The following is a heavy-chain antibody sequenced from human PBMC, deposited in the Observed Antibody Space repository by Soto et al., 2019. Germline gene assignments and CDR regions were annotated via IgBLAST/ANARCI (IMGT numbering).Heavy chain of an antibody. V-gene: IGHV4-39*01. D-gene: IGHD3-10*01. CDR1: GGSISSSSYY. CDR2: IYYSGST. Sequence: SETLSLTCTVSGGSISSSSYYWGWIRQPPGKGLEWIGSIYYSGSTYYNPSLKSRVTISVDTSKNQFSLKLSSVTAADTGVEYCARFFSSSAPFSLGRGGAPYRMDVWGQGTTVTVSS. CDR3: ARFFSSSAPFSLGRGGAPYRMDV. J-gene: IGHJ6*02.